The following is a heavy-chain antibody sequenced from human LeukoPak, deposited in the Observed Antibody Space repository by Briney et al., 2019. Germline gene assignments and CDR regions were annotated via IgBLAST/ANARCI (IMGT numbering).Heavy chain of an antibody. J-gene: IGHJ6*03. CDR1: GYSFNSYW. Sequence: GESLKISCKGSGYSFNSYWIGWVRQTPGKGLEWMGIIYPYDSDTRYSPSFQGQVTTSVDKSISTAYLQWSSLKASDTAMYYCARGFYDSSGYQPYYYYYYMDVWGKGTTVTVSS. CDR2: IYPYDSDT. V-gene: IGHV5-51*01. D-gene: IGHD3-22*01. CDR3: ARGFYDSSGYQPYYYYYYMDV.